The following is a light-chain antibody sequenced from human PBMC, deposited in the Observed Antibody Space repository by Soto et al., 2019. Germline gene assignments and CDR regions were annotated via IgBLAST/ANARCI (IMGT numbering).Light chain of an antibody. CDR2: GAS. Sequence: DIQMTQSPSSLSASVGDRVTITCRASQSITSYLNWYQQKPGKAPNLLIFGASSLQSGVPSRFSGSGSGTDFTLTISSLQPEDFATYYCQHSYSPPWTFGQGTKVEIK. V-gene: IGKV1-39*01. J-gene: IGKJ1*01. CDR1: QSITSY. CDR3: QHSYSPPWT.